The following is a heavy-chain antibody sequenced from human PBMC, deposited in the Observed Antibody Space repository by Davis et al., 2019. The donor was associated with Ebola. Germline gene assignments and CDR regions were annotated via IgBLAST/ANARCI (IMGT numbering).Heavy chain of an antibody. CDR1: GFTFSSYA. V-gene: IGHV3-64D*06. J-gene: IGHJ4*02. CDR3: VKDRFTVVVVHGGFDY. D-gene: IGHD2-15*01. Sequence: GGSLRLSCEASGFTFSSYAMHWVRQAPGKGLESVSRISTNGETTYYAESVKGRFTISRDNSKGTLYLQMRSLRTDDTAVYYCVKDRFTVVVVHGGFDYWGQGTLVTVSS. CDR2: ISTNGETT.